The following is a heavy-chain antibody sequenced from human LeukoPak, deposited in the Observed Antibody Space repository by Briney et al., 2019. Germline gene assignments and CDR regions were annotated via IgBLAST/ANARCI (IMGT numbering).Heavy chain of an antibody. CDR3: ARGGDTMIGRQDWFDP. Sequence: SETLSLTCTVSGGSLSSYYWSCIRQPPGKGLEWIGYISYSGSTNYNPSLKSRVTISVDTSKNQFSLKLSSVTAADTAVYYCARGGDTMIGRQDWFDPWGQGTLVTVSS. J-gene: IGHJ5*02. V-gene: IGHV4-59*01. CDR2: ISYSGST. D-gene: IGHD3-22*01. CDR1: GGSLSSYY.